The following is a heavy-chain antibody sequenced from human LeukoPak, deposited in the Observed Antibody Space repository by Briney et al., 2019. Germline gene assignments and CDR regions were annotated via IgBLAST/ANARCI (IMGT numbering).Heavy chain of an antibody. CDR2: ISNTGDST. D-gene: IGHD5-12*01. Sequence: PGGSLRLSCAASGFTFTTYAMSWVRQAPGKGLEGVSAISNTGDSTYHADSVKGRFTISRDNSKNTLFLQTNSLRAEDTAVYYCAKDNDPRAYSAYDSYDYWGQGTLVTVSS. CDR1: GFTFTTYA. CDR3: AKDNDPRAYSAYDSYDY. V-gene: IGHV3-23*01. J-gene: IGHJ4*02.